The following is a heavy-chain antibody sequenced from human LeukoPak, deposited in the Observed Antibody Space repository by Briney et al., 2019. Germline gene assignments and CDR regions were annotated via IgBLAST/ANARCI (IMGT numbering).Heavy chain of an antibody. V-gene: IGHV4-31*11. CDR2: IYYSGST. J-gene: IGHJ3*02. Sequence: PSETLSPTCAVSGVSISSGDYYWSWIRQHPGKGLEWIGYIYYSGSTYYNPSLKSRVTISVDTSKNQFSLKLSSVTAADTAVYYCARLYTTFRAFDIWGQGTMVTVSS. CDR3: ARLYTTFRAFDI. CDR1: GVSISSGDYY. D-gene: IGHD2-2*02.